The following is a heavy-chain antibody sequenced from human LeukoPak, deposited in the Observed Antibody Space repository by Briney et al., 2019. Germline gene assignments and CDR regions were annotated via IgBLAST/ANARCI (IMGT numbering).Heavy chain of an antibody. Sequence: ASVKVSCKASGYTFTGYYMHWVRQAPAQGLEWMGWINPNSGGTNYAQNSQGRVTMTRDTSISTAYMELSRLGSDDTAVYYCALWGDGYDGDAFDIWGQGKMVTVSS. D-gene: IGHD5-24*01. CDR1: GYTFTGYY. CDR2: INPNSGGT. J-gene: IGHJ3*02. CDR3: ALWGDGYDGDAFDI. V-gene: IGHV1-2*02.